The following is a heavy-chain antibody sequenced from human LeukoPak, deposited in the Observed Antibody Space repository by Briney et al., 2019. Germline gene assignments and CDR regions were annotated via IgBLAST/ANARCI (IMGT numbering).Heavy chain of an antibody. J-gene: IGHJ4*02. Sequence: SGGSLRLSCAASGFTVSSNYMSWVRQAPGKGLEWVSVIYSGGSTYYADSVKGRFTISRDNSKNTLYLQMNSLRAEDMAVYYCASGGDYYDSSGKGDYWGQGTLVTVSS. CDR1: GFTVSSNY. CDR3: ASGGDYYDSSGKGDY. CDR2: IYSGGST. D-gene: IGHD3-22*01. V-gene: IGHV3-53*01.